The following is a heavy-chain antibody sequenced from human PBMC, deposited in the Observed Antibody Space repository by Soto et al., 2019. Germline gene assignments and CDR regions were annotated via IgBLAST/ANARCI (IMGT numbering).Heavy chain of an antibody. D-gene: IGHD2-2*01. CDR2: IYHSGST. V-gene: IGHV4-30-2*01. CDR1: GGYISSGGYS. CDR3: ARAIVVVPAAPDLNWFDP. Sequence: PSETLSLPCAVSGGYISSGGYSWSWIRQPPGKGLEWIGYIYHSGSTYYNPSLKSRVTISVDRSKNQFSLKLSSVTAADTAVYYCARAIVVVPAAPDLNWFDPWGQGTLVTVSS. J-gene: IGHJ5*02.